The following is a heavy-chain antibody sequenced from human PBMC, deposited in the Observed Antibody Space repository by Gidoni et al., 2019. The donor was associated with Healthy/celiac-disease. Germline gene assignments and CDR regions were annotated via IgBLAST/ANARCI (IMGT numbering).Heavy chain of an antibody. CDR3: ARRDATYWYFDL. V-gene: IGHV4-39*01. Sequence: QLQLQESGPGLVKPSETLSLTCTVSGGSISSSSYYWGWIRPPPGKGLEWIGSIYYSGSTYYHPSLKSRVTISVDTSKNQFSLKLSSVTAADTAVYYCARRDATYWYFDLWGRGTLVTVSS. J-gene: IGHJ2*01. CDR2: IYYSGST. D-gene: IGHD2-2*01. CDR1: GGSISSSSYY.